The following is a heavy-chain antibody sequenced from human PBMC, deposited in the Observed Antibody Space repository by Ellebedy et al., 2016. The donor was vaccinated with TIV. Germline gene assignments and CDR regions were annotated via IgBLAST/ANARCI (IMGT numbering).Heavy chain of an antibody. CDR3: AKTTSSARTYYLDY. V-gene: IGHV3-48*01. Sequence: GGSLRLSXAASGFTFSSYSMNWVRQAPGKGLEWVSYISSSSSTIYYADSVKGRFTVSRDNSKNTLYLRMNSLRAEDTAVYYCAKTTSSARTYYLDYWGQGTLVTVSS. D-gene: IGHD6-25*01. CDR1: GFTFSSYS. CDR2: ISSSSSTI. J-gene: IGHJ4*02.